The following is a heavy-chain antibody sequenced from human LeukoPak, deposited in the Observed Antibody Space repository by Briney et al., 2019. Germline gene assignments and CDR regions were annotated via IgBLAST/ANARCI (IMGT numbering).Heavy chain of an antibody. D-gene: IGHD4-11*01. V-gene: IGHV3-23*01. Sequence: PGGSLRLSCAASGFTFSSYAMSWVRQAPGKGREWVSAISGSGGSTYYADSVKGWFTISRDNSKNTLYLQMNSLRAEDTAVYYCVKDRASHRPLRTVDAFDIWGEGTMVTVSS. J-gene: IGHJ3*02. CDR3: VKDRASHRPLRTVDAFDI. CDR2: ISGSGGST. CDR1: GFTFSSYA.